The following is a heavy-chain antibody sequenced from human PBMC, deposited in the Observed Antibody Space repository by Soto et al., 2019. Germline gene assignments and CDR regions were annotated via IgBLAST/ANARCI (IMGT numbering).Heavy chain of an antibody. CDR2: IIPMIGTA. V-gene: IGHV1-69*01. J-gene: IGHJ6*02. D-gene: IGHD1-26*01. CDR1: GGTFSNYA. CDR3: ARVRSGTYFGVYYNGMDV. Sequence: QVQLVQSASEVKKPGSSAKVSCKASGGTFSNYAFSWVRQAPGHGLEWMGGIIPMIGTAKYAEKFQGRVTITADESTSTVYMELSRLRSEDTALYYCARVRSGTYFGVYYNGMDVWGQGTAVTVSS.